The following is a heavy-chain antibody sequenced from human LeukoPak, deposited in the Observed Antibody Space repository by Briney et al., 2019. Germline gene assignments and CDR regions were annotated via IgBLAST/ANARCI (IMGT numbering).Heavy chain of an antibody. CDR2: IYYSGST. D-gene: IGHD3-3*01. V-gene: IGHV4-61*01. Sequence: SETLSLTCTVSGGSVSSGSYYWSWIRQPPGKGLEWIGYIYYSGSTNYNPSLKSRVTILVDTSKNQFSLKLNSVTAADTALYYCARARFLNWFDPWGQGTLVTVST. CDR3: ARARFLNWFDP. CDR1: GGSVSSGSYY. J-gene: IGHJ5*02.